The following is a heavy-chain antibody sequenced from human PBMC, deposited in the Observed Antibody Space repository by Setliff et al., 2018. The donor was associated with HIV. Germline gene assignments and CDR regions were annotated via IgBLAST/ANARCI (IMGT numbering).Heavy chain of an antibody. CDR3: GRGPRIVGASWAVIDY. D-gene: IGHD1-26*01. Sequence: PSETLSLTCAVSGYSISSGYYWGWIRQPPGKGLEWIGSMYHSGSTYYNPSLKSRVTISVDTSKNQFSLKLSSVTAADTAVYYCGRGPRIVGASWAVIDYWGQGTLVTVSS. CDR1: GYSISSGYY. J-gene: IGHJ4*02. V-gene: IGHV4-38-2*01. CDR2: MYHSGST.